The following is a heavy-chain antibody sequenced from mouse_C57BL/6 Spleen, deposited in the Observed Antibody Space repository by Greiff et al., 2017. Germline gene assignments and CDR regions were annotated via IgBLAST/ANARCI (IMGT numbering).Heavy chain of an antibody. CDR1: GFTFSDYG. V-gene: IGHV5-17*01. Sequence: EVMLVESGGGLVKPGGSLKLSCAASGFTFSDYGMHWVRQAPETGLEWVAYISSGSSTIYYADTVKGRFTISGDNAKNTLFLQMTSLRSEDTAMYYCAKLRSAMDYWGQGTSVTVSS. CDR3: AKLRSAMDY. D-gene: IGHD1-1*01. J-gene: IGHJ4*01. CDR2: ISSGSSTI.